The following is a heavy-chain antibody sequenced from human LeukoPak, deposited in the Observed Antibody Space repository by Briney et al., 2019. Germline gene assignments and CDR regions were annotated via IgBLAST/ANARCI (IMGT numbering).Heavy chain of an antibody. Sequence: GGSLRLSCAASGFTFSYYAMTWVRQAPGKGPEWVSGITDSGSRTSYADSVKGRFTISRDNSKNTLFLQMSSLRAEDTALYYCALRGTTALSAFDIWGQGTMVTVSS. CDR1: GFTFSYYA. J-gene: IGHJ3*02. CDR2: ITDSGSRT. D-gene: IGHD1/OR15-1a*01. V-gene: IGHV3-23*01. CDR3: ALRGTTALSAFDI.